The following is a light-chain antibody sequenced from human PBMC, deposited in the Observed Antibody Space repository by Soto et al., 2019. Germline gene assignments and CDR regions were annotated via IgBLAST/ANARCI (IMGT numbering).Light chain of an antibody. V-gene: IGLV4-60*02. J-gene: IGLJ3*02. Sequence: QSVLTQSSSASASLGSSVKLTCTLSSGHTSYIIAWHQQQPGKAPRYLMKLEGSGIYNKGRGVPDRFSGSSSGADRYLTISNLQFEDEADYYCETWDIDRGVFGGGTKLTVL. CDR1: SGHTSYI. CDR3: ETWDIDRGV. CDR2: LEGSGIY.